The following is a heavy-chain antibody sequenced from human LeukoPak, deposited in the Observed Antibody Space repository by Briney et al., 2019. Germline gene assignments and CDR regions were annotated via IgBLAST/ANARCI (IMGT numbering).Heavy chain of an antibody. CDR1: GGSISSGGYS. J-gene: IGHJ5*02. Sequence: HSETLSLTCAVSGGSISSGGYSWSWIRQPPGKGLEWIGYIYHSGSTYYNPSLESRVTISVDRSKNQFSLKLSSVTAADTAVYYCARSITRNWFDPWGQETLVTVSS. D-gene: IGHD5-24*01. CDR3: ARSITRNWFDP. CDR2: IYHSGST. V-gene: IGHV4-30-2*01.